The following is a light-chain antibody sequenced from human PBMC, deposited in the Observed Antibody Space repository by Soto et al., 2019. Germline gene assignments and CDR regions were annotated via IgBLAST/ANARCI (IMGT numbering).Light chain of an antibody. CDR3: QQYNSYPIT. CDR1: QSISSY. J-gene: IGKJ5*01. V-gene: IGKV1-5*03. Sequence: DIQMTQSPSALSASVGDRVTITCRASQSISSYLNWYQQKPGKAPKLLIYKASTLKSGVPSRFSGSGSGTEFTLTISSLQPDDFATYYCQQYNSYPITFGQGTQLDIK. CDR2: KAS.